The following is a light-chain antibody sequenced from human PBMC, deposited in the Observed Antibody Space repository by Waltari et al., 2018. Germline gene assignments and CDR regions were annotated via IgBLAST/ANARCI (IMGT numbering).Light chain of an antibody. J-gene: IGLJ2*01. Sequence: SYVMSQPPSVSVAPGEPARITCAGDNIDGKRFHWHQQKPGQAPLVVIYYDSDRPSGIPERFSGSNSGDTATLTITRVEAGDEADYSCQVWETTSGHPTAVFGGGTKLTVL. CDR1: NIDGKR. V-gene: IGLV3-21*01. CDR2: YDS. CDR3: QVWETTSGHPTAV.